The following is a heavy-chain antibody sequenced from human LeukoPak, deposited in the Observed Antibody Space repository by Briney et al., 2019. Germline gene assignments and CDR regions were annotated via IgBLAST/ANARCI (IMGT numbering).Heavy chain of an antibody. Sequence: GGSLRLSCSAFGFTFGDYAFHWVRQAPGKGLEWLAFIRYDGSDSYYADSVKGRFTISRDNSKNTLYLQMNSLRAEDTAVYYCATGKIFGVVPTFHYFDYWGQGTLVTVSS. J-gene: IGHJ4*02. CDR1: GFTFGDYA. D-gene: IGHD3-3*01. CDR3: ATGKIFGVVPTFHYFDY. V-gene: IGHV3-30*02. CDR2: IRYDGSDS.